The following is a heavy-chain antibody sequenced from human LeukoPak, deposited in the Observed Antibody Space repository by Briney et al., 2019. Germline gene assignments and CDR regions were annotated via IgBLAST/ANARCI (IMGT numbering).Heavy chain of an antibody. J-gene: IGHJ6*03. D-gene: IGHD4-17*01. V-gene: IGHV3-23*01. CDR1: GFTFSSYE. Sequence: PGGSLRLSCAASGFTFSSYEMNWVRQAPGKGLEWVSAISGSGGSTYYADSVKGRFTISRDNSKNTLYLQMNSLRAEDTAVYYCAKANTVTTSTNYYMDVWGKGTTVTISS. CDR2: ISGSGGST. CDR3: AKANTVTTSTNYYMDV.